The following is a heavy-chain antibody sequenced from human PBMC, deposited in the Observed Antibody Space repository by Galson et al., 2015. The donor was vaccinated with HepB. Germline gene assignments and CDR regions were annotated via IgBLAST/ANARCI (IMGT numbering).Heavy chain of an antibody. CDR2: IRSKASSHAT. Sequence: SLRLSCAASGFTFSGSAIHWVRQASGKGLEWVGRIRSKASSHATAYTASLKGRFTISSDDSKNTAYLHMNSLKTEATAVYYCARLGDLSGYSSLWGQGTLVTVSS. D-gene: IGHD6-19*01. J-gene: IGHJ4*02. CDR1: GFTFSGSA. CDR3: ARLGDLSGYSSL. V-gene: IGHV3-73*01.